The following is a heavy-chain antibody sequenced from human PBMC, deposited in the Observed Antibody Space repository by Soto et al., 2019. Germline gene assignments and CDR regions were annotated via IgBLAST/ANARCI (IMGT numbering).Heavy chain of an antibody. V-gene: IGHV3-30*01. Sequence: QVQLVESGGEVVQPGRSLRLCCAASGFTFSTYPMHWVRQAPGKGLEWVALILYDGSNKYYADSVKGRFTVSRDNSYNTLYLQMNSLRADDTAVYYCARGVATGTLDYWAQGTLVTVSS. J-gene: IGHJ4*02. CDR2: ILYDGSNK. D-gene: IGHD6-13*01. CDR3: ARGVATGTLDY. CDR1: GFTFSTYP.